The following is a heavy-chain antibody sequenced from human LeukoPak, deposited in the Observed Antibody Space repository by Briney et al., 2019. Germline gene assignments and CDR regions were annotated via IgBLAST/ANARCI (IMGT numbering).Heavy chain of an antibody. J-gene: IGHJ6*02. D-gene: IGHD2-2*01. CDR2: IYSGGST. Sequence: GGSLRLSCAASGFTFRNYGMHWVRQAPGKGLEWVSVIYSGGSTYHADSVKGRFTISRHNSKNTLYLQMNSLRAEDTAVYYCARSIVVVPAAMDPYGRDVWGQGTTVTVSS. CDR1: GFTFRNYG. CDR3: ARSIVVVPAAMDPYGRDV. V-gene: IGHV3-53*04.